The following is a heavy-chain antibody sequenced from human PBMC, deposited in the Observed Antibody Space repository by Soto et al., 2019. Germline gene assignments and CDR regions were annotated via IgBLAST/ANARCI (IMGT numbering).Heavy chain of an antibody. V-gene: IGHV2-26*01. CDR2: IFSDNER. Sequence: SGPTLVNPTETLTLTCTVSGFSLTTGKMGVSWIRQPPGKALEWLAHIFSDNERSYSTSLQGRLTISKDTSGSQVVLSMTNVDPVDTAIYYCARMNVDSYQFYYAMDVWGQGTTVTVSS. CDR1: GFSLTTGKMG. J-gene: IGHJ6*02. D-gene: IGHD4-17*01. CDR3: ARMNVDSYQFYYAMDV.